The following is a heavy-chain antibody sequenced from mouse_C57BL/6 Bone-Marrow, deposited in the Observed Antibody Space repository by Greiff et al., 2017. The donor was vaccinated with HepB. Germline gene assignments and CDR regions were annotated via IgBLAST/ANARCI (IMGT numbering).Heavy chain of an antibody. D-gene: IGHD3-2*02. Sequence: VMLVESGPGLVAPSQSLSITCTVSGFSLTSYGVDWVRQPPGKGLEWLGVIWGGGSTNYNSALMSRLSISKDNSKSQVFLKMNSLQTDDTAMYYCAKHLQLRLRPFLAAMDYWGQGTSVTVSS. CDR2: IWGGGST. J-gene: IGHJ4*01. CDR1: GFSLTSYG. V-gene: IGHV2-9*01. CDR3: AKHLQLRLRPFLAAMDY.